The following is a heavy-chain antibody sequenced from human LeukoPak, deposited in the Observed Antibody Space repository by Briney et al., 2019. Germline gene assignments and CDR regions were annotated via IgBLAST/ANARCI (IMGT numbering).Heavy chain of an antibody. CDR2: INSDGSST. V-gene: IGHV3-74*01. J-gene: IGHJ6*02. D-gene: IGHD2-2*01. CDR1: GFTFSNYW. Sequence: GGSLRLSCAASGFTFSNYWMHWVRQAPGKGLVWVSLINSDGSSTNYADSVQGRFTTSRDNTKKTLYLQMNSLRAEDTAVYYCARTYHGYGMDVWGQGTTVTVSS. CDR3: ARTYHGYGMDV.